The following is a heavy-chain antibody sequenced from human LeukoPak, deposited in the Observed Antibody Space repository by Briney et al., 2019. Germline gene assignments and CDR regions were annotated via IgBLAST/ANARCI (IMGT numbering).Heavy chain of an antibody. D-gene: IGHD2-21*02. CDR1: GYSYRSYP. V-gene: IGHV3-21*01. CDR3: ARDGRCGADCYAS. J-gene: IGHJ4*02. CDR2: ISSSSSYI. Sequence: GGSRRLSSAPSGYSYRSYPMNWVRQAPGKGLEWVSIISSSSSYIYYADSVKGRLTISRDNAKNALYLQMNSLRVEDTAVYYSARDGRCGADCYASWGRGPLVTVSS.